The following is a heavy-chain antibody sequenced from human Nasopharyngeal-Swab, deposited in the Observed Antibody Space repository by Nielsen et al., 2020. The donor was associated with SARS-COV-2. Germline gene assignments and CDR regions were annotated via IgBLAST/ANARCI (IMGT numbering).Heavy chain of an antibody. CDR3: ARAEEYSGSYPCSFDI. D-gene: IGHD1-26*01. CDR2: ISSSGSTI. V-gene: IGHV3-11*04. Sequence: GESMKISCAASGFTFSDYYMSWISQAPGKGLEWVSYISSSGSTIYYADSVKGRFTISRDNAKNSLYLQMNSLRAEDTAVYYCARAEEYSGSYPCSFDIWCQGTMVTVSS. J-gene: IGHJ3*02. CDR1: GFTFSDYY.